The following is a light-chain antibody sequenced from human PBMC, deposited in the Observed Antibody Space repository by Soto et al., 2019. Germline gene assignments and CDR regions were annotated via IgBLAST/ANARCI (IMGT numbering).Light chain of an antibody. CDR1: QDIRGY. J-gene: IGKJ2*01. CDR2: ATS. Sequence: IQLTQSPSSLSASVGDRVTITCRASQDIRGYLAWYQQKPGKAPKVLIYATSTLQGGVPARFSGSGSGTDYTLTISSLQPEESATFYCQQFNSYPHTFGQGTNLEI. CDR3: QQFNSYPHT. V-gene: IGKV1-9*01.